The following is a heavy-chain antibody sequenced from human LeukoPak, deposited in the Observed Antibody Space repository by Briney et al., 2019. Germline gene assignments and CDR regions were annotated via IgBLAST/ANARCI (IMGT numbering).Heavy chain of an antibody. V-gene: IGHV3-21*01. D-gene: IGHD6-13*01. Sequence: PGGSLRLSCAASGFTFSSYSMNWVRQAPGKGLEWVSSISSSSSYIYYADSVKGRFTISRDNAKNSLYLQMNSLRAEDTAVYYCARAIAAAAFLDYWGQGTLVTVSS. CDR2: ISSSSSYI. J-gene: IGHJ4*02. CDR1: GFTFSSYS. CDR3: ARAIAAAAFLDY.